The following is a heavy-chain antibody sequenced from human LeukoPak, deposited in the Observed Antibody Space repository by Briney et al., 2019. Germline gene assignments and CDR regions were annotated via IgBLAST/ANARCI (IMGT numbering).Heavy chain of an antibody. CDR2: LNPNSGAT. CDR1: GYTFTNYF. CDR3: ARDARPTIFEY. Sequence: ASVKVSCTSSGYTFTNYFIHWVRQARGQGLEWMGWLNPNSGATNYAQKFQGRVTMTRDVSINTAYLEVNRLTSDDTAVYYCARDARPTIFEYWGQGTLVTVSS. V-gene: IGHV1-2*02. J-gene: IGHJ4*02.